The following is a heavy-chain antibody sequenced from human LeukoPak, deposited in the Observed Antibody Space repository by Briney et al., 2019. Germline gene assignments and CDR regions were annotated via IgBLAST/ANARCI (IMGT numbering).Heavy chain of an antibody. Sequence: SVKVSCKASGGTFSSYAISWVRQAPGQGLEWMGGIIPIFGTANYAQKFQGRVTITTDESTSTACMELSSLRSEDTAVYYCARDPYYYDSSGYLDEWGQGTLVTVSS. J-gene: IGHJ4*02. CDR3: ARDPYYYDSSGYLDE. CDR1: GGTFSSYA. D-gene: IGHD3-22*01. CDR2: IIPIFGTA. V-gene: IGHV1-69*05.